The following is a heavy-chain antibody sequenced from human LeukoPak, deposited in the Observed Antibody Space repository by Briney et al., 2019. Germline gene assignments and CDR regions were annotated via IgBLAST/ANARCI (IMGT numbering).Heavy chain of an antibody. CDR1: GGSFSGHY. Sequence: SETLSLTCAVSGGSFSGHYWSWIRQPPGEGLEWIGEINDSGSTKYNPSLKSRVTISVDTSKNQFSLKLSSVTAADTAVYYCAGLDYYDSSSTYWGQGTLVTVSS. CDR3: AGLDYYDSSSTY. CDR2: INDSGST. V-gene: IGHV4-34*01. J-gene: IGHJ4*02. D-gene: IGHD3-22*01.